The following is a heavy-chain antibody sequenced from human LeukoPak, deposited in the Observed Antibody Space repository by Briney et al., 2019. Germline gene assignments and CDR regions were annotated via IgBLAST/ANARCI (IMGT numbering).Heavy chain of an antibody. J-gene: IGHJ1*01. D-gene: IGHD3-22*01. CDR3: AKDPQYYYDSRSRGYVFN. V-gene: IGHV3-23*01. CDR2: ISGSGGST. Sequence: GGSLRLSCAASGFTFSSYAMSWVRQAPGRGLEWVSAISGSGGSTYYADSVKCRFTIPRDNSKTTLYLQMNSLRAEDTAGYYCAKDPQYYYDSRSRGYVFNCGQRTLCTVSS. CDR1: GFTFSSYA.